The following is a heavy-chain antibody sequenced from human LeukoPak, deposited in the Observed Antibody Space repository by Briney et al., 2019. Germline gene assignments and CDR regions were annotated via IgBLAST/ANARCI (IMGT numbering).Heavy chain of an antibody. D-gene: IGHD5-18*01. J-gene: IGHJ4*02. CDR1: GFTFSDYY. CDR2: IYYSGST. CDR3: ARDWHSYGRYPDY. V-gene: IGHV4-38-2*02. Sequence: GSLRLSCAASGFTFSDYYMSWIRQPPGKGLEWIGSIYYSGSTYYNPSLKSRVTISVDTSKNQFSLKLSSVTAADTAVYYCARDWHSYGRYPDYWGQGTLVTVSS.